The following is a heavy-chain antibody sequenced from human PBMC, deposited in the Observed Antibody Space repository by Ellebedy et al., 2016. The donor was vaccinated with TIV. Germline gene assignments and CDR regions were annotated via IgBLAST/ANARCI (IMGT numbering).Heavy chain of an antibody. V-gene: IGHV1-8*01. CDR1: GYTFTSYD. Sequence: AASVKVSCKASGYTFTSYDINWVRQATGQGLEWMGWMNPNSGNTGYAQKFQGRVTMTRNNSISTAYMELSSLRSEDTAVYYCSRSGYYDYVWGSYRSYGMDVWGQGTTVTVSS. CDR2: MNPNSGNT. J-gene: IGHJ6*02. CDR3: SRSGYYDYVWGSYRSYGMDV. D-gene: IGHD3-16*02.